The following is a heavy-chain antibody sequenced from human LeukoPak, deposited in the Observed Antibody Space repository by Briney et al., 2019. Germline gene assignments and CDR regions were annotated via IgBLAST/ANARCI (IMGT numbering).Heavy chain of an antibody. D-gene: IGHD3-3*01. Sequence: ASVKVSCKASGYTFTSYGISWVRQAPGQGLEWMGWINTNTGNPTYAQGFTGRFVFSLDTSVSTAYLQISSLKAEDTAVYYCARNQNPIFGVVIMSLWGQGTLVTVSS. CDR1: GYTFTSYG. J-gene: IGHJ4*02. V-gene: IGHV7-4-1*02. CDR2: INTNTGNP. CDR3: ARNQNPIFGVVIMSL.